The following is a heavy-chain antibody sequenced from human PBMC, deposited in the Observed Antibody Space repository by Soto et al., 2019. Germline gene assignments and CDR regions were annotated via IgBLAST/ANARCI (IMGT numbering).Heavy chain of an antibody. J-gene: IGHJ6*02. CDR3: ARGATYYDFWSGHYTSYTYYGMDV. Sequence: GGSLRLSCAASEFTVSSNYMTWVRQAPGKGLEWVSVIDTAGRANYAESVKGRLTNSRDNSKNTLYLQMNSLRVEDTAVYYCARGATYYDFWSGHYTSYTYYGMDVWGQGTTVTVPS. CDR1: EFTVSSNY. D-gene: IGHD3-3*01. CDR2: IDTAGRA. V-gene: IGHV3-53*01.